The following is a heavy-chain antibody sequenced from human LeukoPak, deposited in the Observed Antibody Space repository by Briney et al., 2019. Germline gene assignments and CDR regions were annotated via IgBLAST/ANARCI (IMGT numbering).Heavy chain of an antibody. Sequence: SETLSLTCAVSDDSFSSHYWTWIRQPPGKGLEWIGYNSYIGSTNYNPSLKSRVTISIDTSKNQFSLKLRSVTAADTAVYYCARDLVTVTKGFDIWGQGTMVSVSS. CDR2: NSYIGST. J-gene: IGHJ3*02. CDR1: DDSFSSHY. D-gene: IGHD4-17*01. V-gene: IGHV4-59*11. CDR3: ARDLVTVTKGFDI.